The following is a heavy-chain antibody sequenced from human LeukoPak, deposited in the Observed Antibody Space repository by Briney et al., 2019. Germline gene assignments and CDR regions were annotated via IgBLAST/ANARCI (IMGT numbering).Heavy chain of an antibody. Sequence: SETLSLTCTVSGGSISSYYWSWIRQPPGKGLERIGYIYTSGSTNYNPSLKSRVTISVDTSKNQFSLKLSSVTAADTAVYYCARHRLAARPTLYYYYYMDVWGKGTTVTVSS. CDR3: ARHRLAARPTLYYYYYMDV. CDR1: GGSISSYY. D-gene: IGHD6-6*01. J-gene: IGHJ6*03. V-gene: IGHV4-4*09. CDR2: IYTSGST.